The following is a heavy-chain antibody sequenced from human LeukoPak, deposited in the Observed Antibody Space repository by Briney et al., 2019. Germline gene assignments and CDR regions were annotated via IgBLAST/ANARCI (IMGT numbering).Heavy chain of an antibody. J-gene: IGHJ4*02. Sequence: SETLSLTCTVSGGSISSGDYYWSWIRQPPGKGLEWIGYIYYSGSTYYNPSLKTRVTISVDTSKHQFSLKLSSVTAADPAVYYCARTDEWSPLAYWGQGTLVTVSS. CDR1: GGSISSGDYY. CDR2: IYYSGST. CDR3: ARTDEWSPLAY. V-gene: IGHV4-30-4*01. D-gene: IGHD3-3*01.